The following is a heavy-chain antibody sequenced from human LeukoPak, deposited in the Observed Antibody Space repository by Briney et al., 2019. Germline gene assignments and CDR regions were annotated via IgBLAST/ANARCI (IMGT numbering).Heavy chain of an antibody. V-gene: IGHV5-51*01. CDR2: IYPGDSDT. Sequence: GESLKISCKGSGYSFTSYWIGWVRQMPGKGLEWMGIIYPGDSDTRYSPSFQGQVTISADRSITTAFLQWNSLKASDTAMYYCARGGSSGWHFYFDYWGQGTLSPPPQ. CDR1: GYSFTSYW. CDR3: ARGGSSGWHFYFDY. J-gene: IGHJ4*02. D-gene: IGHD6-19*01.